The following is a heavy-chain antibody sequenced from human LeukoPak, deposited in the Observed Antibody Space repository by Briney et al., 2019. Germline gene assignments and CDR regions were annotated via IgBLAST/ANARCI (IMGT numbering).Heavy chain of an antibody. CDR2: IKQDGSEK. CDR1: GFTFSSYS. J-gene: IGHJ3*02. Sequence: GGSLRLSCVASGFTFSSYSMRWVRQAPGKGLEWVANIKQDGSEKYYVDSVKGRFTISRDNAKNSLYLQMNSLRAEDTAVYYCARGSYGAFGIWGQGTMVTVSS. D-gene: IGHD1-26*01. CDR3: ARGSYGAFGI. V-gene: IGHV3-7*01.